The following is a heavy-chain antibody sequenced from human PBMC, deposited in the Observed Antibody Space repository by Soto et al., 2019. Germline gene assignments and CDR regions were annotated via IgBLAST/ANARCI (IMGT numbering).Heavy chain of an antibody. Sequence: GGSLRLSCAASGFTFSSYAMSWVRQAPGKGLEWVSAISGSGGSTYYADSVKGRFTISRDNSKNTLYLQMNSLRAEDTAVYYCAKGLVRDRKYYYYYYGMDVWGQGTTVTVSS. CDR3: AKGLVRDRKYYYYYYGMDV. CDR1: GFTFSSYA. V-gene: IGHV3-23*01. D-gene: IGHD6-19*01. J-gene: IGHJ6*02. CDR2: ISGSGGST.